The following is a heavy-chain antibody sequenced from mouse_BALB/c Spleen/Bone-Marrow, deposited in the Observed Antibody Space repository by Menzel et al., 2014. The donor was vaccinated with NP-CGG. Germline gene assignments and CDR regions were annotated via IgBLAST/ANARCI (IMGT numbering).Heavy chain of an antibody. D-gene: IGHD2-3*01. CDR1: GFTFSSYA. J-gene: IGHJ4*01. V-gene: IGHV5-9-3*01. CDR2: ITSGGNYT. Sequence: EVNVVESGGGLVKPGGSLKLSCAASGFTFSSYAMSWVRQTPEKRLEWVATITSGGNYTYYPDSVKGRITISRDNAKNTLYLQMSSLRSEDTAMYYCARRQIYDGYYYAMDYWGQGTSVTVSS. CDR3: ARRQIYDGYYYAMDY.